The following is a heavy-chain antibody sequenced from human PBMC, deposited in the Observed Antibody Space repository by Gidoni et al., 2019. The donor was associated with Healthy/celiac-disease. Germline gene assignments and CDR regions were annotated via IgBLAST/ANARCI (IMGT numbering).Heavy chain of an antibody. CDR1: GFTFSSYA. CDR2: ISYDGSNK. CDR3: ARDPADIVVVVADYSYYYGMDV. Sequence: QVQLVESGGGVVQPGRSLRLSCAASGFTFSSYAMHWVRQAPGKGLEWVAVISYDGSNKYYADSVKGRFTISRDNSKNTLYLQMNSLRAEDTAVYYCARDPADIVVVVADYSYYYGMDVWGQGTTVTVSS. J-gene: IGHJ6*02. V-gene: IGHV3-30-3*01. D-gene: IGHD2-15*01.